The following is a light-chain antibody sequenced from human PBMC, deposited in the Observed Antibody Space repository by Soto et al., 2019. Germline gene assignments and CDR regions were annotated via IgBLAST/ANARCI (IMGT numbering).Light chain of an antibody. J-gene: IGKJ1*01. Sequence: EIVLTQSPATLSLSPGERVTLSCRASQSVSNYLAWYQQKPGQAPRLLVSAASNRATGIPARFSGSGSGTDFTLTISRLEPEEFAVDDCQQYGSSGTFCQGTKVDIK. CDR1: QSVSNY. V-gene: IGKV3-20*01. CDR3: QQYGSSGT. CDR2: AAS.